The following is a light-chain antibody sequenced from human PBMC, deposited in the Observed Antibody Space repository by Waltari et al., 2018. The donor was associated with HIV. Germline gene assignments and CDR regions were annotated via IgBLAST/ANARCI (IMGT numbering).Light chain of an antibody. CDR2: GAS. Sequence: AIRMTQSPSSFSASTGDRVTITCRASQDIGTYLAWYQLKPGKAPKLLIYGASSLQSGVPSRFSGGGSGTDFSLTISCLQPEDFVTYCFQQYYSHPFTFGPGTKVEIK. CDR3: QQYYSHPFT. J-gene: IGKJ3*01. V-gene: IGKV1-8*01. CDR1: QDIGTY.